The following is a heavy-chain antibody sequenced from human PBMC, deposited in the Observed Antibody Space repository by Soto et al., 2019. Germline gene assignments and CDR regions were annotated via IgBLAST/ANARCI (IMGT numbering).Heavy chain of an antibody. CDR1: GCTFTSYG. D-gene: IGHD5-18*01. CDR3: ASLPVRTAMADDAFDI. V-gene: IGHV1-18*01. CDR2: ISAYNGNT. Sequence: GASVKVSCKASGCTFTSYGISWVRQAPGQGLEWMGWISAYNGNTNYAQKLQGRVTMTTDTSTSTAYMELRSLRSEDTAVYYCASLPVRTAMADDAFDIWGQGTMVTVSS. J-gene: IGHJ3*02.